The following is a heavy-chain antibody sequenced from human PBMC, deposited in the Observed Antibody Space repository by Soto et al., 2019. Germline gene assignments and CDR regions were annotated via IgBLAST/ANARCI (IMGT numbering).Heavy chain of an antibody. V-gene: IGHV3-30-3*01. CDR3: ARGFRDILLVPAAIPPPAYYSGMDV. CDR2: ISYDGSNK. Sequence: GGSLRLSCAASGFTFSSYAMHWVRQAPGKGLEWVAVISYDGSNKYYADSVKGRFTISRDNSKNTLYLQMNSLRAEDTAVYYCARGFRDILLVPAAIPPPAYYSGMDVWGQGTTVTVS. CDR1: GFTFSSYA. D-gene: IGHD2-2*01. J-gene: IGHJ6*02.